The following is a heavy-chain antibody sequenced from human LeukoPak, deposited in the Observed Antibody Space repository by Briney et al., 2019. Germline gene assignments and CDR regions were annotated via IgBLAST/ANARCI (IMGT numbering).Heavy chain of an antibody. CDR3: ARGSGDGYSKFDY. D-gene: IGHD5-24*01. CDR1: GGSITGGGYY. Sequence: SESLSLTCTVSGGSITGGGYYWSWIRHHPGKDPMCLGYIYYSGSTYYNPSLKSRVTISVDTSKNQFSLKLSSVTAADTAVYYCARGSGDGYSKFDYWGQGTLVTVSS. CDR2: IYYSGST. V-gene: IGHV4-31*03. J-gene: IGHJ4*02.